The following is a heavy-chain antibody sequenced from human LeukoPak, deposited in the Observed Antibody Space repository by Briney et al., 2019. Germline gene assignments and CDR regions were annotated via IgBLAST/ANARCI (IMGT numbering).Heavy chain of an antibody. CDR3: ARGDYGAYYFDY. D-gene: IGHD4-17*01. CDR2: MNPNSGNT. CDR1: GYTFTSYD. V-gene: IGHV1-8*01. Sequence: ASVKVSCKASGYTFTSYDINWVRQATGQGLVWMGWMNPNSGNTGYAQKFQGRVTMTRNTSISTAYMELSSLRSEDTAVYYCARGDYGAYYFDYWGQGTLVTVSS. J-gene: IGHJ4*02.